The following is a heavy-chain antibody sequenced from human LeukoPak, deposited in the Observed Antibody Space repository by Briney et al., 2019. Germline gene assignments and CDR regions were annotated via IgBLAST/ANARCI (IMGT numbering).Heavy chain of an antibody. J-gene: IGHJ4*02. D-gene: IGHD2-21*02. V-gene: IGHV3-7*01. CDR2: IKQDGREK. CDR3: ARDRGNDCNSYFFDY. Sequence: PGGSLRLSCAASRFTFSTYWMSWVRQAPGKGLEWVANIKQDGREKYYVDSVKGRFTISRDNAKNSLYLQMNSLRAEDTAVYYCARDRGNDCNSYFFDYWGQGILVTVSS. CDR1: RFTFSTYW.